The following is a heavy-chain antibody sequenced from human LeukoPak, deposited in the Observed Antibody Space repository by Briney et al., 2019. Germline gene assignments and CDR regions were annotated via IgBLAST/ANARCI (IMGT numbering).Heavy chain of an antibody. CDR1: GFTVSSNY. CDR3: ARENYYGPGYFDY. CDR2: IYSGGST. Sequence: GGSLRLSCAASGFTVSSNYMSWVRQAPGKGLEWVSVIYSGGSTYYADSVKGRLTISRDNSKNTLYLQMNSLRAEDTAVYYCARENYYGPGYFDYWGQGTLVTVSS. V-gene: IGHV3-66*01. J-gene: IGHJ4*02. D-gene: IGHD3-10*01.